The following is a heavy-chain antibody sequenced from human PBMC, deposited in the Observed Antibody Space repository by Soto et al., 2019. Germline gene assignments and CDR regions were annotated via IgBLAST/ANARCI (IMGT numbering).Heavy chain of an antibody. CDR1: GFSFRFYA. D-gene: IGHD5-12*01. CDR2: ISNNGGST. V-gene: IGHV3-64*01. Sequence: EVQLVESGGGLVQPGGSLRLSCAASGFSFRFYAMHWVRQAPGKGLEYVSAISNNGGSTDYAKSVKGRFTISRDNSKNTLYLQMGSLRAEDMAVYYCARVATTSYYYYGMDVWGQGTTVTVSS. J-gene: IGHJ6*02. CDR3: ARVATTSYYYYGMDV.